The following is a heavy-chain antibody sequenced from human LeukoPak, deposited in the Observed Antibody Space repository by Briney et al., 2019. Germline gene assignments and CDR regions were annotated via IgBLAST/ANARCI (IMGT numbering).Heavy chain of an antibody. V-gene: IGHV1-69*05. CDR3: AREPVPRSSGLQY. CDR1: GITFSYCT. CDR2: IIPIFGTA. J-gene: IGHJ4*02. D-gene: IGHD3-22*01. Sequence: ASVKVSCKASGITFSYCTISWVRQAPGQGLEWMGRIIPIFGTADYAQKFQGRVTMTTDESTSTAYMELSSLRSEDTAVYYCAREPVPRSSGLQYWGQGTLVTASS.